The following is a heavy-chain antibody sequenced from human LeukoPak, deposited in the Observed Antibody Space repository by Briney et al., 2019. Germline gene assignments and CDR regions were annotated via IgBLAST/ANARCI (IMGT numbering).Heavy chain of an antibody. J-gene: IGHJ4*02. CDR2: ISSTSSYI. CDR3: ARSREVDY. V-gene: IGHV3-21*01. CDR1: GFTFSSYT. Sequence: KPGGSLRLSCAASGFTFSSYTMNWVRQAPGKGLEWVSSISSTSSYIDYADSVKGRFTISRDNAKNSLYLQMNSLRAEDTAVYYCARSREVDYWGQGTLVTVSS.